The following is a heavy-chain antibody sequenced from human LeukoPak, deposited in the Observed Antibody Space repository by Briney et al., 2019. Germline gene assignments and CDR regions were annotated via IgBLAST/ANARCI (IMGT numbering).Heavy chain of an antibody. CDR2: ISAYNGNT. CDR1: GGTFSSYA. J-gene: IGHJ5*02. CDR3: ARDARYSGYDFQGGLNWFDP. Sequence: ASVKVSCKASGGTFSSYAISWVRQAPGQGLEWMGWISAYNGNTNYAQKLQGRVTMTTDTSTSTAYMELRSLRSDDTAVYYCARDARYSGYDFQGGLNWFDPWGQGTLVTVSS. V-gene: IGHV1-18*01. D-gene: IGHD5-12*01.